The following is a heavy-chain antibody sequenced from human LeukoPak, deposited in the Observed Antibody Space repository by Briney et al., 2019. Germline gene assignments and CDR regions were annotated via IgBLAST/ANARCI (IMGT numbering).Heavy chain of an antibody. CDR1: GGSISSSSYY. J-gene: IGHJ5*02. CDR3: ARDGYSNYGTQFDP. D-gene: IGHD4-11*01. CDR2: IYYSGST. V-gene: IGHV4-39*07. Sequence: PSETLSLTCTVSGGSISSSSYYWGWIRQPPGKGLEWIGSIYYSGSTYYNPSLKSRVTISVDTSKNQFSLKLSSVTAADTAVYYCARDGYSNYGTQFDPRGQGTLVTVSS.